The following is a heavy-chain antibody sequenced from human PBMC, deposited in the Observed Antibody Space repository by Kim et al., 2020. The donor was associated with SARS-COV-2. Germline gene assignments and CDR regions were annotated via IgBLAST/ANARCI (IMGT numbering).Heavy chain of an antibody. D-gene: IGHD5-18*01. CDR1: GFTFSNYA. V-gene: IGHV3-23*01. CDR2: IRGGGANP. J-gene: IGHJ3*02. CDR3: AKCQYSYGSDAFDI. Sequence: GGSLRLSCAASGFTFSNYAMNWVRQAPGKGLEWVSGIRGGGANPKYADSVKGRFTISRDNSKNTLYLQMNSLRGDDTAQYYCAKCQYSYGSDAFDIWGQ.